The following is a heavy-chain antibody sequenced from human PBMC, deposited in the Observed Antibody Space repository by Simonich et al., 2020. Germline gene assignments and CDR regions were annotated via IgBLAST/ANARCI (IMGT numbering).Heavy chain of an antibody. CDR2: INHSGRT. CDR1: GGSFSGYY. CDR3: ARGLRVAAAGTAFQH. D-gene: IGHD6-13*01. Sequence: QVQLQQWGAGLLKPSETLSLTCAVYGGSFSGYYGSWIRRPPGKGLEWIGEINHSGRTNYNPSLKSRVTISVDTSKNQFSLKLSSVTAADTAVYYCARGLRVAAAGTAFQHWGQGTLVTVSS. V-gene: IGHV4-34*01. J-gene: IGHJ1*01.